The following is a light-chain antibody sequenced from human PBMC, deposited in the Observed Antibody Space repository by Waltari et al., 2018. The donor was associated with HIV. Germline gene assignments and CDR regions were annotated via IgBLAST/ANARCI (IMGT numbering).Light chain of an antibody. CDR2: KDT. Sequence: SYELTQPPSVSVSPGQTARITCSGDALPKQYAYWYQQKPGQALVLVIYKDTERPSGIPERFSGSSSGTTVTLTISGVQAEDDADYYCLSADTSVTWVFGGGTKLTVL. J-gene: IGLJ3*02. CDR1: ALPKQY. V-gene: IGLV3-25*03. CDR3: LSADTSVTWV.